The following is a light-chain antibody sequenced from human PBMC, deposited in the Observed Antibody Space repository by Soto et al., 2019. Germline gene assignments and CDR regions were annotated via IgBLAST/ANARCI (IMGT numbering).Light chain of an antibody. CDR3: QVWDNSSDHPEVV. CDR1: NIGSKS. Sequence: SYELTQAPSVSVAPGKTARITCGGNNIGSKSVHWYQQKPGQAPVLVIFYDSDRPSGIPERFSGSNSGNTATLTISRVEAGAEADYYCQVWDNSSDHPEVVFGGGTKLTVL. J-gene: IGLJ3*02. CDR2: YDS. V-gene: IGLV3-21*04.